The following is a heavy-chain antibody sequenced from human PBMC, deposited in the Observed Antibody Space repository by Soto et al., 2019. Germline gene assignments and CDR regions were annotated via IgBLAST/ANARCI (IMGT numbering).Heavy chain of an antibody. V-gene: IGHV4-30-4*01. D-gene: IGHD2-8*01. CDR1: GGSISSGDYY. CDR3: ARTPVDYIVLTPGGMDV. J-gene: IGHJ6*02. Sequence: QVQLQESGPGLVKPSQTLSLTCTVSGGSISSGDYYWSWIRQPPGKGLEWIGYIYYSGSTYYNPSLKSRVTISVDASKNRFSLKLSSVTAADTAVYYCARTPVDYIVLTPGGMDVWGQGTTVTVSS. CDR2: IYYSGST.